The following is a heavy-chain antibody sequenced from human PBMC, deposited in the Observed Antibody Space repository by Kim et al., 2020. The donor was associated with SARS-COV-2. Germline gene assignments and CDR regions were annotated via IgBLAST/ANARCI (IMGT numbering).Heavy chain of an antibody. CDR2: ISGNGATT. CDR1: GFDFSNYA. V-gene: IGHV3-23*01. J-gene: IGHJ4*02. Sequence: GSLRLSCAASGFDFSNYAMNWVRQSPLKGLEWVSGISGNGATTYVADSVKGRFTISRDNSNNTLFLQMNSLRAEDTAVYYCGKDTEARIAMGGTVDYWGQGNLVIVSS. CDR3: GKDTEARIAMGGTVDY. D-gene: IGHD6-19*01.